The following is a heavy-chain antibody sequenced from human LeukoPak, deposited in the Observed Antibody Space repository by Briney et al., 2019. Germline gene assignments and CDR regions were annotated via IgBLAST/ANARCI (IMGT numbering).Heavy chain of an antibody. CDR3: ARAGIRWLQLNYFDY. V-gene: IGHV1-2*02. Sequence: ASVKVSCKASGYTFTSYAMNWVRQAPGQGLEWMGWINPNSGGTNYAQKFQGRVTMTRDTSISTAYMELSRLRSDDTAVYYCARAGIRWLQLNYFDYWGQGTLVTVSS. J-gene: IGHJ4*02. CDR1: GYTFTSYA. CDR2: INPNSGGT. D-gene: IGHD5-24*01.